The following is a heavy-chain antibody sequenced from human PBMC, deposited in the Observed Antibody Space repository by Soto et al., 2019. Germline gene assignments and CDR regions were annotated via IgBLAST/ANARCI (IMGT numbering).Heavy chain of an antibody. D-gene: IGHD2-2*01. CDR1: GGSISSGGYY. Sequence: SRTCTVSGGSISSGGYYWSWIRQHPGKGLEWIGYIYYSGSTYYNPSLKSRVTISVDTSKNQFSLKLSSVTAADTAVYYCARERQLYQQGMDVWGQGTTVTVSS. CDR3: ARERQLYQQGMDV. CDR2: IYYSGST. V-gene: IGHV4-31*03. J-gene: IGHJ6*02.